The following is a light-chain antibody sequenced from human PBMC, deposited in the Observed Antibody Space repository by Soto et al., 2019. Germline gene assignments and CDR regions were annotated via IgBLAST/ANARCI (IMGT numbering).Light chain of an antibody. J-gene: IGKJ2*01. CDR1: QSVSSY. V-gene: IGKV3-15*01. Sequence: EIVLTQSPGTLSLSPGERATLSCRASQSVSSYLAWYQQKPGQAPRLLIYGSSTRATGIPARFSGSGSGTEFTLTISSLQSEDFAVYYCQQYIDWPPYTFGQGTKVDIK. CDR3: QQYIDWPPYT. CDR2: GSS.